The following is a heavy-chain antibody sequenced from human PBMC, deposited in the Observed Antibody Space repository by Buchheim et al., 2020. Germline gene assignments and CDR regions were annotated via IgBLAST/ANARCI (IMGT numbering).Heavy chain of an antibody. J-gene: IGHJ6*02. Sequence: QVQLVESGGGVVQPGRSLRLSCAASGFTFSSYGMQWVRQAPGKGLEWVAVISYDGSNKYYADSVKGRFTISRDNSKNTLYLQMNSLRAEDTAVYYCAKAVHLATIRYYYYYGMDVWGQGTT. CDR2: ISYDGSNK. CDR3: AKAVHLATIRYYYYYGMDV. CDR1: GFTFSSYG. D-gene: IGHD5-24*01. V-gene: IGHV3-30*18.